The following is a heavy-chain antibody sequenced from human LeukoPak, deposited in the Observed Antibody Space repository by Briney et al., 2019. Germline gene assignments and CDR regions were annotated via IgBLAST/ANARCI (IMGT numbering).Heavy chain of an antibody. CDR3: ARDSGGAFDY. CDR1: GFSFGGYW. J-gene: IGHJ4*02. CDR2: ISSSSSTI. D-gene: IGHD2-15*01. Sequence: GGSLRLSCAASGFSFGGYWMNWVRQAPGKGLEWVSFISSSSSTIFYADSVKGRFTISRDNGKTSLYLQMNSLRDEDTAVYYCARDSGGAFDYWGQGTLVTVSS. V-gene: IGHV3-48*02.